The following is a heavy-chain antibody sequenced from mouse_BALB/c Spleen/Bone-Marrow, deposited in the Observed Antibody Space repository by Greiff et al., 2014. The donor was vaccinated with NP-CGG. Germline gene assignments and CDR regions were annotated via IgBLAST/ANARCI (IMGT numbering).Heavy chain of an antibody. CDR2: ITPSTGYI. V-gene: IGHV1-7*01. CDR1: GYTFTSYW. J-gene: IGHJ3*01. CDR3: ARPRFAY. Sequence: VQLQQSGAELAKPGASVKMSCKASGYTFTSYWMHWIKQRPGQGLEWIGYITPSTGYIEYNQKFKGKATLTADKSSSTAYMQLSSLISEDSAVYYCARPRFAYWGQGTLVTVSA.